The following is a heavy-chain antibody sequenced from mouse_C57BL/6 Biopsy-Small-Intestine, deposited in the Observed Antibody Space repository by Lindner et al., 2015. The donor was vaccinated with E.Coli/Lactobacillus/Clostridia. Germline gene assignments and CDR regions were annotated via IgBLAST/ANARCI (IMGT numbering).Heavy chain of an antibody. CDR1: GYTFTDYW. CDR2: IFPGSGDT. CDR3: ARNHFGSSPYYFDY. J-gene: IGHJ2*01. Sequence: VQLQESGAELMKPGASVKLSCKATGYTFTDYWIEWVKQRPGHGLEWIGEIFPGSGDTNYNGKFKGKATLTADTSSSTAYMQLSSLTSEDSAIYFCARNHFGSSPYYFDYWGQGTTLTVSS. V-gene: IGHV1-9*01. D-gene: IGHD1-1*01.